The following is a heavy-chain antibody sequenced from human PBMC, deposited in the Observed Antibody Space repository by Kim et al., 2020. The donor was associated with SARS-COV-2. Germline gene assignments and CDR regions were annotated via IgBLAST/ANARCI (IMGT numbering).Heavy chain of an antibody. J-gene: IGHJ3*02. CDR3: ARAGGARWVQFEAFDI. CDR2: ISSSIIYI. V-gene: IGHV3-21*01. D-gene: IGHD1-1*01. Sequence: GGSLRLSCAASGFTFSSYSMNWVRQAPGKGLEWVSSISSSIIYIYYADSVKGRFTISRDNAKNSLYLQMNSLRAEDTAVYYCARAGGARWVQFEAFDIWGQGTMVTVSS. CDR1: GFTFSSYS.